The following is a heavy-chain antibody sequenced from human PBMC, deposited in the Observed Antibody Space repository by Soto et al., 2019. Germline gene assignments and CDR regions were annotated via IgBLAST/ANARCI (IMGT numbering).Heavy chain of an antibody. V-gene: IGHV2-5*02. CDR1: GFSLSTRGVG. J-gene: IGHJ4*02. Sequence: QITLKESGPTLVKPTQTLTLTCTFSGFSLSTRGVGVGWIRQPPGKALEWLALIDWDDDKRYSPYLKSRLTITKDTSKNQVVLTITNIDPVDTATYCCAHSPNVYDSSGYYHYWGQGPLITVSP. D-gene: IGHD3-22*01. CDR3: AHSPNVYDSSGYYHY. CDR2: IDWDDDK.